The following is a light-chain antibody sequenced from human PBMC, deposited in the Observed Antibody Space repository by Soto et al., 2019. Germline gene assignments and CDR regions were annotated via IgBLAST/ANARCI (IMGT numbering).Light chain of an antibody. V-gene: IGKV1-5*01. Sequence: DIEMTQSPSTLSACVGDRVTITCRASQSVSGWLAWYQQKKGKAPKLLIYDASSLESGVPSRFRGRGSRAQFTLTISRLQPDDVPTYYCQQYNSYSITFGQGTRLEIK. CDR3: QQYNSYSIT. CDR2: DAS. J-gene: IGKJ5*01. CDR1: QSVSGW.